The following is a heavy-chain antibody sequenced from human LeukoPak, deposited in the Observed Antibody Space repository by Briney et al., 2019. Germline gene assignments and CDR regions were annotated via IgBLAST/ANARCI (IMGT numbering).Heavy chain of an antibody. J-gene: IGHJ5*02. D-gene: IGHD2-21*01. CDR3: ARGSWEPLFGFDP. CDR2: IYYSGST. CDR1: GGSISSYY. Sequence: KASETLPLTCTVSGGSISSYYWSWIRQPPGKGLEWIGYIYYSGSTNYNPSLKSRVTISVDTSKNQFSLKLSSVTAADTAVYYCARGSWEPLFGFDPWGQGTLVTVSS. V-gene: IGHV4-59*01.